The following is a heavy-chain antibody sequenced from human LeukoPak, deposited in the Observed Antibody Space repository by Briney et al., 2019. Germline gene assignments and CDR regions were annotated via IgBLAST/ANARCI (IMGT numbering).Heavy chain of an antibody. CDR1: GYTFSDYY. CDR3: ARSSLFGQLFADY. V-gene: IGHV1-2*02. CDR2: INPNSGDT. Sequence: ASVKVSCKPSGYTFSDYYIHWVRQAPGQGLEWVGWINPNSGDTNYAQKFQGRVTMTRDTSISTAYMELSRLRSDDTAVYYCARSSLFGQLFADYWGQGTLVTVSS. J-gene: IGHJ4*02. D-gene: IGHD3-10*02.